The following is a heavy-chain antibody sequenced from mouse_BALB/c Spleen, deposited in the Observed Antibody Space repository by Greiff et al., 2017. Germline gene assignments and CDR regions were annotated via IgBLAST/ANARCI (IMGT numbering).Heavy chain of an antibody. J-gene: IGHJ2*01. Sequence: VMLVESGPGLVAPSQCLSITCTVSGFSLTSYGVHWVRQPPGKGLEWLGVIWAGGSTNYNSALMSRLSISKDNSKSQVFLKMTSLQTDDTAMYYCASYGSSFFDYWGQGTTLTVSS. CDR1: GFSLTSYG. CDR3: ASYGSSFFDY. D-gene: IGHD1-1*01. CDR2: IWAGGST. V-gene: IGHV2-9*02.